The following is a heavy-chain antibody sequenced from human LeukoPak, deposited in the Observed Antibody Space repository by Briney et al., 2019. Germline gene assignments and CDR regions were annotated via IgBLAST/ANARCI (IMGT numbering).Heavy chain of an antibody. Sequence: PGGSLRLSCAASGFTFSSYAMHWVRQAPGKGLEWVAVISYDGSNKYYADSVKGRFTISRDNAKNTLYLQMNSLGADDTAVYYCARGEMVQVYWGQGTLVTVSS. CDR3: ARGEMVQVY. CDR2: ISYDGSNK. D-gene: IGHD5-24*01. J-gene: IGHJ4*02. V-gene: IGHV3-30-3*01. CDR1: GFTFSSYA.